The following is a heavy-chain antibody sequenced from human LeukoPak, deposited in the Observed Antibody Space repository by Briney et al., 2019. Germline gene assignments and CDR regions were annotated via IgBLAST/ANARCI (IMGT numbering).Heavy chain of an antibody. D-gene: IGHD5-24*01. CDR1: GYTFTGYY. CDR3: AKDIRREGNNDFDC. Sequence: ASVKVSCKASGYTFTGYYMHWVRQAPGQGLEWMGWINPNSGGTNYAQKFQGRVTMTRDTSISTAYMELSRLRSDDSAVYYCAKDIRREGNNDFDCWGQGTLVIVSS. CDR2: INPNSGGT. V-gene: IGHV1-2*02. J-gene: IGHJ4*02.